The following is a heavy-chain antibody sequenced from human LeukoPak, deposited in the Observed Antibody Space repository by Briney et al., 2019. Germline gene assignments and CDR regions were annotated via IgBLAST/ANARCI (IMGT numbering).Heavy chain of an antibody. CDR3: GRSYPEY. D-gene: IGHD1-14*01. CDR2: INQAGSDK. J-gene: IGHJ4*02. CDR1: GFTFSDYW. Sequence: GGSLRLSCAASGFTFSDYWMDWVRQAPGKGLEWVANINQAGSDKYYVDSVKGRFTISRDNAKNSLYLQMNSLRAEDTAVYYFGRSYPEYWGQGALVTVSS. V-gene: IGHV3-7*01.